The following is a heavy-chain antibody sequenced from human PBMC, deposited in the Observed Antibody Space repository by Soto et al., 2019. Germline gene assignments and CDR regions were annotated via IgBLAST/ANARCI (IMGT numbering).Heavy chain of an antibody. Sequence: QVQLQESGPGLVKPSETLSLTCTVSGGSMSSYYWSWIRQPPGKGLEWIGYIYYSGSTIYNPSLKSRVTLSVDTSKNHFSLKLSSVTAADTAVYYCARYGSGSSVWFDPWGQGTLVTVSS. CDR1: GGSMSSYY. V-gene: IGHV4-59*01. CDR2: IYYSGST. D-gene: IGHD3-10*01. CDR3: ARYGSGSSVWFDP. J-gene: IGHJ5*02.